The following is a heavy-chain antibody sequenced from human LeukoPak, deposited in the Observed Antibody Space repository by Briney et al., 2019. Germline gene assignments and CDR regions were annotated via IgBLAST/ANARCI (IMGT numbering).Heavy chain of an antibody. D-gene: IGHD3-10*01. CDR3: ARGSITMVRGVMAIDWFDP. CDR1: GGSISSSSYY. CDR2: IYYSGST. Sequence: PSETLSLTCTVSGGSISSSSYYWGWIRQPPGKGLEWIGSIYYSGSTYYNPSLKSRVTISVDTSKNQFSLKLSSVTAADTAVYYCARGSITMVRGVMAIDWFDPWGQGTLVTVSS. J-gene: IGHJ5*02. V-gene: IGHV4-39*07.